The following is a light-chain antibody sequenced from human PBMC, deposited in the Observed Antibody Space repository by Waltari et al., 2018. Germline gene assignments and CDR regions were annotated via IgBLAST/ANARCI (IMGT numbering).Light chain of an antibody. CDR3: QSYDSSNVV. Sequence: NFMLTQPHSVSESPGKTVTISCTRRSGRIASNSVPLYHCQRPGSSPTTVIYEDNQRPSGVPDRFSGSIDSSSNSASLTISGLKTEDEADYYCQSYDSSNVVFGGGTKLTVL. V-gene: IGLV6-57*01. CDR1: SGRIASNS. CDR2: EDN. J-gene: IGLJ2*01.